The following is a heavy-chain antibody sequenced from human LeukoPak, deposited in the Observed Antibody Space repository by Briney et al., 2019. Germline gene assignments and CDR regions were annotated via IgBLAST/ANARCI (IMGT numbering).Heavy chain of an antibody. CDR1: GFTFSNYS. J-gene: IGHJ6*02. Sequence: PGGSLRLSCAASGFTFSNYSMNWVRQAPGKGLEWVSYISSSSRDIYYADSVQGRFTISRDNAKNSLYLQMNSLRAEDTAVYYCARDPTPSYYDILTGPDYYCCYGTDVWGQGTTVTVSS. CDR3: ARDPTPSYYDILTGPDYYCCYGTDV. V-gene: IGHV3-21*01. CDR2: ISSSSRDI. D-gene: IGHD3-9*01.